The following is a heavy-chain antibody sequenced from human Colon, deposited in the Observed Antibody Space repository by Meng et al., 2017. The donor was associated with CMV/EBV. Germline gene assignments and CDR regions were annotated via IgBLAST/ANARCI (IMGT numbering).Heavy chain of an antibody. D-gene: IGHD3-3*02. CDR3: ATDHLWGMPN. CDR1: GFIFSHYS. J-gene: IGHJ4*02. CDR2: IRFDGSQQ. V-gene: IGHV3-30*02. Sequence: QVQLGEFWGGVVQPGGSLRLSCVTSGFIFSHYSMQWVRQSPGKGLEWVAHIRFDGSQQFYVQSVKGRFTVSRHDPKNTLYLQMNDLRPEDTGVYYCATDHLWGMPNWGRGTLVTVSS.